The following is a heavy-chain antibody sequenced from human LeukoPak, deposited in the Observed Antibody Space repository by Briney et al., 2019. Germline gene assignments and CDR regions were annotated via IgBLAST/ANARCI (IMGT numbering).Heavy chain of an antibody. CDR2: ISGSGGST. CDR1: GFTFSSYA. J-gene: IGHJ4*02. CDR3: AKGPLTEVAGTTWDY. D-gene: IGHD6-19*01. Sequence: GGSLRLSCAASGFTFSSYAMSWVRQAPGKGLEWVSAISGSGGSTYYADSVKGRFTISRDNSKNTLYLQMNSLRAEDTALYYCAKGPLTEVAGTTWDYWGQGTLVTVSS. V-gene: IGHV3-23*01.